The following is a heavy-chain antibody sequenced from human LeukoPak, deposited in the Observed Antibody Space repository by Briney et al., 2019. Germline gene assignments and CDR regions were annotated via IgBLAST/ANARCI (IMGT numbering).Heavy chain of an antibody. CDR1: GGTFSSYA. CDR3: ASSDSWGGKIDY. V-gene: IGHV1-69*13. D-gene: IGHD3-16*01. CDR2: IIPIFGTA. J-gene: IGHJ4*02. Sequence: SVKVPCKASGGTFSSYAISWVRQAPGQGLEWMGGIIPIFGTANYAQKFQGRVTITADESTSTAYMELSSLRSEDTAVYYCASSDSWGGKIDYWGQGTLVTVSS.